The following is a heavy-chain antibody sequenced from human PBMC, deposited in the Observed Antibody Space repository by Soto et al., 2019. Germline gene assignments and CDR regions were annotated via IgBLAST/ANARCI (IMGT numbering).Heavy chain of an antibody. CDR3: ARIRGITGPTHSSPLDY. V-gene: IGHV2-26*01. D-gene: IGHD1-7*01. CDR1: GFSLSNARVG. J-gene: IGHJ4*02. CDR2: IFSNDEK. Sequence: SGPTLVNPTETLTLTCTVSGFSLSNARVGVSWIRQPPGKALEWLAHIFSNDEKSYSTSLKSRLTISKDTSKSQVVLTMTNMDPVDTATYYCARIRGITGPTHSSPLDYCGPGTWLSLSS.